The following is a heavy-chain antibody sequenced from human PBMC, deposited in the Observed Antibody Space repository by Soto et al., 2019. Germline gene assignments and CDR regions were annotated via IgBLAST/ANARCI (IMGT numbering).Heavy chain of an antibody. Sequence: ASVKVSCKTSGFIFSNYAVSWVRQAPGQGLEWMGGIVPTVDTSTYAQKFQGRVTITADKFTNTVYMELSSLRSDDTAVYYCVRVVAIPGYPDNWGQGTLVTVSS. J-gene: IGHJ4*02. CDR3: VRVVAIPGYPDN. D-gene: IGHD5-12*01. CDR2: IVPTVDTS. CDR1: GFIFSNYA. V-gene: IGHV1-69*06.